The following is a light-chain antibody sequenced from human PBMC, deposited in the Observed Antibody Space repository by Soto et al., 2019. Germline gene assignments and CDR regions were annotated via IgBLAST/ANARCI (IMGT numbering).Light chain of an antibody. V-gene: IGLV2-14*01. J-gene: IGLJ1*01. CDR2: EFS. CDR1: PSDVVTSVY. Sequence: QSVLTQPASVSGYPGQSLSFSCAGSPSDVVTSVYVSWYRHHPCKAPRLISYEFSDRPSGVSNRFSGTKSGNTASLTISGLQPDDEADYYCCFFTGTASQYVFGPGTKVTVL. CDR3: CFFTGTASQYV.